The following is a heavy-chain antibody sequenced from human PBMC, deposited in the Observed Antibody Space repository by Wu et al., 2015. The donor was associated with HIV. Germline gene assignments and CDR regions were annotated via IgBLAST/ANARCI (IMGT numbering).Heavy chain of an antibody. CDR3: ASSPRDVWSVGLQH. CDR1: GYTLTELS. CDR2: FDPEDEKI. D-gene: IGHD1-26*01. Sequence: QVQLVQSGAEVKKPGASVKVSCKVSGYTLTELSMHWVRQAPGKGLEWMGGFDPEDEKIIYAQGFQGRVTMTEDSFTDTAYLGLSSLTSGDTAVYYCASSPRDVWSVGLQHWGQGTIVTVYS. V-gene: IGHV1-24*01. J-gene: IGHJ1*01.